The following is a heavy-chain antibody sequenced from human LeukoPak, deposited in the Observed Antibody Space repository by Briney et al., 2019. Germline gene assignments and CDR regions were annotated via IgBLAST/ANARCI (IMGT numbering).Heavy chain of an antibody. CDR2: IKQDGSEK. CDR1: GFIFSSYW. J-gene: IGHJ4*02. D-gene: IGHD2-15*01. Sequence: GGSLRLSCEVSGFIFSSYWMSWVRQAPGKGPEGVAHIKQDGSEKDYVDSVKGRFTISRDNGKNSLYLQMNSLRAEDTAVYYCGRGSRISDYWGQGAQVTVSS. V-gene: IGHV3-7*01. CDR3: GRGSRISDY.